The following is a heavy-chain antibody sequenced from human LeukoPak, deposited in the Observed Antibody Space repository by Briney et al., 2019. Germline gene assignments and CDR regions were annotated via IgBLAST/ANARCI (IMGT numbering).Heavy chain of an antibody. D-gene: IGHD3-3*01. V-gene: IGHV3-30*02. CDR3: ARDSPYDFWSGYWDWFDP. CDR1: GFTFSSYG. Sequence: GGSLRLCCAASGFTFSSYGMHWVRQAPGKGLEWVAFIRYDESNKYYADSVQGRFTISRDNSKNTLYLQMNSLRAEDTAVYYCARDSPYDFWSGYWDWFDPWGQGTLVTVSS. J-gene: IGHJ5*02. CDR2: IRYDESNK.